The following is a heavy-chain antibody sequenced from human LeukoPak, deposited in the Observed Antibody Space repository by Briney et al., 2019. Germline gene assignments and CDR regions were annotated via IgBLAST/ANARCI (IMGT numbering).Heavy chain of an antibody. CDR3: AKDYCSGGSCYGPSLGY. Sequence: PGGSLRLSCAASGFTFSSYAMSWVRQAPGKGLEWVSAISGSGGSTYYADSVKGRFTISRDNSKNTLYLQMNSLRAEDTAVYYCAKDYCSGGSCYGPSLGYWGQGTLVTVSS. CDR2: ISGSGGST. D-gene: IGHD2-15*01. J-gene: IGHJ4*02. V-gene: IGHV3-23*01. CDR1: GFTFSSYA.